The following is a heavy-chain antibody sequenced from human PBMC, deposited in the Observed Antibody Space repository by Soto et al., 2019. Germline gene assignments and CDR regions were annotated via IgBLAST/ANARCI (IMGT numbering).Heavy chain of an antibody. J-gene: IGHJ5*02. CDR3: ARGTGGRYSWFDP. D-gene: IGHD2-8*02. CDR1: AYSFTGYY. Sequence: GSVKVSFIAAAYSFTGYYMHWVPQAPGQGLEWMGWINPNSGGTNYAQKFQGRVTMTRDTSISTAYMELSRLRSDDTAVYYGARGTGGRYSWFDPWGQGTMVTVSS. CDR2: INPNSGGT. V-gene: IGHV1-2*02.